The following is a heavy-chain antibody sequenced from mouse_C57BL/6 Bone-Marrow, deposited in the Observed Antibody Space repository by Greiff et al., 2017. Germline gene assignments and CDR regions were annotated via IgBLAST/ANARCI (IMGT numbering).Heavy chain of an antibody. CDR1: GFTFTDYY. J-gene: IGHJ1*03. CDR3: ARWDYGSRPYWYFDV. D-gene: IGHD1-1*01. Sequence: EVKLMESGGGLVQPGGSLSLSCAASGFTFTDYYMSWVRQPPGKALEWLGFIRNKANGYTTEYSASVKGRFTISRDNSQSILYLQMNALRAEDSATYYGARWDYGSRPYWYFDVWGTGTTVTVSS. CDR2: IRNKANGYTT. V-gene: IGHV7-3*01.